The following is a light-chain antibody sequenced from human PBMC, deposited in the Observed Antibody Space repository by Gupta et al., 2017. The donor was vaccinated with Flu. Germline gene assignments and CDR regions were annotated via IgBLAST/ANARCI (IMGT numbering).Light chain of an antibody. Sequence: AIRMTQSPSSFSASTGDRVTITCRASQGISSYLGWYQQKPGKAPKLLIYAASTLQSGVPSRFSGSGSGTDFTLTISCLQSEDFAAYYCQQYYSYPTITFGQGTRLEI. V-gene: IGKV1-8*01. J-gene: IGKJ5*01. CDR3: QQYYSYPTIT. CDR1: QGISSY. CDR2: AAS.